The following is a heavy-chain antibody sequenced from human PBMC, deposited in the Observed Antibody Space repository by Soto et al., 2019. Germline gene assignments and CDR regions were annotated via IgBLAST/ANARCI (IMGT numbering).Heavy chain of an antibody. D-gene: IGHD2-2*01. V-gene: IGHV4-30-4*01. Sequence: PSETLSLTCTVSGGSISSGDYYWSWIRQPPGKGLEWIGYIYYSGSTYYNPSLKSRVTISVDTSKNQFSLKLSSVTAADTAVYYCARTIDVVVPAAMASWFDPWGQGTLVTVSS. CDR3: ARTIDVVVPAAMASWFDP. CDR1: GGSISSGDYY. CDR2: IYYSGST. J-gene: IGHJ5*02.